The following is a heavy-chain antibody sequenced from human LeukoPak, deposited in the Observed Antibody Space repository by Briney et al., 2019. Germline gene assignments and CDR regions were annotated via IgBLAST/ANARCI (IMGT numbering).Heavy chain of an antibody. D-gene: IGHD7-27*01. V-gene: IGHV3-30*02. CDR3: AKVSKLGIFGGGFDY. CDR2: IRYDGSNK. J-gene: IGHJ4*02. CDR1: GFTFSSYG. Sequence: GGSLRLSCAASGFTFSSYGMHWVRQAPGKGLGWVAFIRYDGSNKYYADSVKGRFTISRDNSKNTLYLQMNSLRAEDTAVYYCAKVSKLGIFGGGFDYWGQGTLVTVSS.